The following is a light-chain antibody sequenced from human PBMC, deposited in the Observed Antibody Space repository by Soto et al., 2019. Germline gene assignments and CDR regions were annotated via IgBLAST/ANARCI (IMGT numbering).Light chain of an antibody. CDR2: AAS. Sequence: DIQRTQSPSSLSTSVGDRVTITCRASESINRHLNWYQQKPGKAPKLLIYAASSLQNGVPSRFSGSGSGTDFTLTICNLQPEDFATYYCQQSYSTLSITFGQGTRLEIK. V-gene: IGKV1-39*01. J-gene: IGKJ5*01. CDR3: QQSYSTLSIT. CDR1: ESINRH.